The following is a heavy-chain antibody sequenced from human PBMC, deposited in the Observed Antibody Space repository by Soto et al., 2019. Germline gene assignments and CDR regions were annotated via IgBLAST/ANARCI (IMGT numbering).Heavy chain of an antibody. Sequence: PSETLSLTCSVSGDSISTVDYFWAWIRQPPGQALEYIGYIYKSTTTYYNPSFESRVAISLDTSKSQSSLTATSVTAADTAVYFCARGRYCLTGRCFPNWFDSWGQGTLVTVSS. CDR1: GDSISTVDYF. J-gene: IGHJ5*01. CDR2: IYKSTTT. D-gene: IGHD2-15*01. V-gene: IGHV4-30-4*01. CDR3: ARGRYCLTGRCFPNWFDS.